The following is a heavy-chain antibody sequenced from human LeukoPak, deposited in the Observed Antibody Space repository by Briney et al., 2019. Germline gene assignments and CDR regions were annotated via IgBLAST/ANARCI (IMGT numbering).Heavy chain of an antibody. V-gene: IGHV3-23*01. D-gene: IGHD2-2*01. CDR2: TSGSGSST. CDR1: GFPLRTYV. Sequence: PGGSLNPPCAAPGFPLRTYVMTWSRQAPGKGRGWAPSTSGSGSSTYYADSVKGRFTISRDNSKNTLYLQMNSLRAEDTAVYYCAKDRGLVLVPAAIDFDCWGQGTLVTVSS. J-gene: IGHJ4*02. CDR3: AKDRGLVLVPAAIDFDC.